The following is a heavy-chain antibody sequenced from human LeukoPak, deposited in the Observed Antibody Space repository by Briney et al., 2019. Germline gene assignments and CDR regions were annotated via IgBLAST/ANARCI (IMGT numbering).Heavy chain of an antibody. V-gene: IGHV3-20*04. Sequence: RPGGSLRLSCAASGFTFDDYGMSWVRQAPGKGLEWVSGINWNGGSTGYADSVKGRFTISRDNAKNSLYLQMNSLRAEDTALYYCARDQYYYDSSGYYREYFLHWGQGTLVTVSS. CDR2: INWNGGST. D-gene: IGHD3-22*01. J-gene: IGHJ1*01. CDR1: GFTFDDYG. CDR3: ARDQYYYDSSGYYREYFLH.